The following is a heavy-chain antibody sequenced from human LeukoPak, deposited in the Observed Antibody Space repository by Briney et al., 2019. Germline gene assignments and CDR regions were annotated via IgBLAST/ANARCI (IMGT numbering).Heavy chain of an antibody. Sequence: GGSVRLSCAASGFTFSDHYMDWVRQAPGKGLEWVGRTRNKANSYTTEYAASVKGRFTISRDDSKNSLYLQMNSLKTEDTAVYYCARPSFSTSSGNPSDYWGQGTLVTVSS. D-gene: IGHD3-10*01. V-gene: IGHV3-72*01. J-gene: IGHJ4*02. CDR3: ARPSFSTSSGNPSDY. CDR1: GFTFSDHY. CDR2: TRNKANSYTT.